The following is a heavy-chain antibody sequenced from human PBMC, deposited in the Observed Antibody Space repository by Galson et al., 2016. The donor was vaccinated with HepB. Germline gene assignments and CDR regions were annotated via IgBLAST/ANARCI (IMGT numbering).Heavy chain of an antibody. J-gene: IGHJ4*02. CDR3: ARDSGYDGTFRNYFDY. CDR1: GGSISGGVYY. Sequence: TLSLTCTVSGGSISGGVYYWSWIRQPPGKGLEWIGYIYDSGSTYYDAALKSRVTISSDTSKNQFSLRLSSVTAADTAVYFCARDSGYDGTFRNYFDYWGQGTLVTVSS. CDR2: IYDSGST. V-gene: IGHV4-30-4*01. D-gene: IGHD5-12*01.